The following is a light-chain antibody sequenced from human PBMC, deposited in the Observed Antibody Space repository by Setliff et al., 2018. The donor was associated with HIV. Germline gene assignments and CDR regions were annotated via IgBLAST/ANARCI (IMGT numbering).Light chain of an antibody. Sequence: QSVLTQSASVSGSPGQSITISCTGTSSDVGGYNYVSWYQQHPGKAPKLMIYDVSERPSGVSNRFSGSRSGNTASLTISGLQAEDEADYSCSSYTSSSTLVFGTGTKATVL. V-gene: IGLV2-14*01. CDR2: DVS. CDR3: SSYTSSSTLV. J-gene: IGLJ1*01. CDR1: SSDVGGYNY.